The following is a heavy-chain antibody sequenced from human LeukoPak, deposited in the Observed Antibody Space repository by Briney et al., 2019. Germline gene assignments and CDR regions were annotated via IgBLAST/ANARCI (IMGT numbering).Heavy chain of an antibody. V-gene: IGHV1-18*04. D-gene: IGHD2-2*01. Sequence: ASVKVSCKASGYTFTSYGISWGRQAPGQGLEWMGWIRAYNGNTNYAQKLQGRVTMTTDTSTSTAYMELRSLRSDDTAVYYCARDIPSSTSNSYYYYGMDVWGQGTTVTVSS. CDR3: ARDIPSSTSNSYYYYGMDV. CDR1: GYTFTSYG. CDR2: IRAYNGNT. J-gene: IGHJ6*02.